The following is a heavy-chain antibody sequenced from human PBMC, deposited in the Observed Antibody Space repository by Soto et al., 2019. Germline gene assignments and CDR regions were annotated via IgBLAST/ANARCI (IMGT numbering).Heavy chain of an antibody. Sequence: ASVKVSCKASGYTFTAYYMHWVRQAPGQGLEWMGWINPNSGGTNYAQKFQGWVTMTRDTSISTAYMELSRLRADDTAVYYCARDWSTSITIFGVVIGGMEVWGQGATVTVSS. CDR3: ARDWSTSITIFGVVIGGMEV. CDR1: GYTFTAYY. V-gene: IGHV1-2*04. CDR2: INPNSGGT. J-gene: IGHJ6*01. D-gene: IGHD3-3*01.